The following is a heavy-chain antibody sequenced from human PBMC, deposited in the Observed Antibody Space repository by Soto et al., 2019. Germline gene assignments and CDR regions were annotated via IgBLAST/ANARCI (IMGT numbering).Heavy chain of an antibody. Sequence: QVQLVQSGAEVKKPGASVKVSCKASGYTFTSYGISWARQAPGQGLEWMGWISAYNGNTNYAQKLQGRVTTTTDTSTSAAYMELRGLRSDDTAVYCCARDWAAAGPFDYWGQGTLVTVSS. CDR3: ARDWAAAGPFDY. J-gene: IGHJ4*02. D-gene: IGHD2-15*01. CDR1: GYTFTSYG. V-gene: IGHV1-18*01. CDR2: ISAYNGNT.